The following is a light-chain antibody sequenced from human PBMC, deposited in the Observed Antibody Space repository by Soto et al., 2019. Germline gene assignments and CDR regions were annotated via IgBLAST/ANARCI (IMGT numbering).Light chain of an antibody. J-gene: IGLJ1*01. CDR2: EVT. CDR3: SSYSSSSTLPYV. V-gene: IGLV2-14*01. Sequence: QSVLTQPASVSGSPGQSITISCTGTSSDIGDYGYVSWYQQHPGKAPKLIIYEVTNRPSGGSHRFSGSKSGDTASLTISGLQAEDEADYYCSSYSSSSTLPYVFGTGTKVPVL. CDR1: SSDIGDYGY.